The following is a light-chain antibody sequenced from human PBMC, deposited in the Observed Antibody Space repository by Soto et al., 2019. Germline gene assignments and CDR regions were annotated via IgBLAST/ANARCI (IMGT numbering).Light chain of an antibody. CDR1: QSVSSSY. Sequence: EIVLTQSPGTLSLSPGERATLSCRASQSVSSSYLAWDQQKPGQAPRLLIYGASSTATGIPDRFSGSGSGTDFTLTISRLEPEDFAVYYCQQYGSSPGTFGQGTKVEIK. V-gene: IGKV3-20*01. J-gene: IGKJ1*01. CDR3: QQYGSSPGT. CDR2: GAS.